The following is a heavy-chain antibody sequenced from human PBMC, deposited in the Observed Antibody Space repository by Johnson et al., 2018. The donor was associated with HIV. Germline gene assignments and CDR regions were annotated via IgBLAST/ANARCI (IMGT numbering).Heavy chain of an antibody. V-gene: IGHV3-20*04. CDR3: ARGRPWGWELRRDAFDI. Sequence: VQLVESGGGVVRPGGSLRLSCEASGFNFDDYGLSWVRQAPGKGLEWVSGMNWNGGSTGYADYVKGRCRISRANAKSSLYLQMNSRRVEDTALYYCARGRPWGWELRRDAFDIWGQGTMVTVSS. CDR1: GFNFDDYG. D-gene: IGHD1-7*01. CDR2: MNWNGGST. J-gene: IGHJ3*02.